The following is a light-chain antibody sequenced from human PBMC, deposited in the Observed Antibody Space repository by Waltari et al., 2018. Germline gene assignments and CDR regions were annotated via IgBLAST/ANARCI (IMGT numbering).Light chain of an antibody. V-gene: IGKV3-20*01. CDR2: GAS. CDR3: QHYVRLPAT. J-gene: IGKJ1*01. CDR1: QSVSRT. Sequence: EIVLTQSPGTLSLSPGDRATLSCRASQSVSRTLAWYQQKPGQAPRLLIYGASTRATGIPDRFSGGVSGTDFSLTISRLEPEDFAVYYCQHYVRLPATFGQGTKVEIK.